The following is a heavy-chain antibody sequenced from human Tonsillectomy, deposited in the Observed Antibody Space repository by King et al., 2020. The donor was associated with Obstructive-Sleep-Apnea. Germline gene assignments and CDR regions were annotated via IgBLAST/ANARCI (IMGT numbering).Heavy chain of an antibody. CDR2: INAGNGKT. Sequence: VQLVQSGAEVKKPGASVKVSCKASGYTFTTYAMHWVRQAPGQRLEWMGWINAGNGKTKYSQKFQGRVTITRDTSASTAYMDLSSLRSEDTAVYYCARGSAAGPLNDFDYWGQGTLVTVSS. J-gene: IGHJ4*02. D-gene: IGHD6-13*01. CDR1: GYTFTTYA. V-gene: IGHV1-3*01. CDR3: ARGSAAGPLNDFDY.